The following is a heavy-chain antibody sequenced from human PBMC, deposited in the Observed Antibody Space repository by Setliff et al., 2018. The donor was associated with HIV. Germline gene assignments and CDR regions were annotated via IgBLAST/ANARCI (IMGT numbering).Heavy chain of an antibody. CDR2: IHYKGNI. J-gene: IGHJ6*03. V-gene: IGHV4-30-4*08. Sequence: PSETLSLTCTVSGDSIISGDYYWSWIRQSPGKGLEWIGHIHYKGNIDYNASLKSRLAISSDTSKNQFSLNLSSVTAADTAVYYCARGSDCDAITCGDYYYMDVWGKGTTVTVSS. CDR3: ARGSDCDAITCGDYYYMDV. D-gene: IGHD2-8*01. CDR1: GDSIISGDYY.